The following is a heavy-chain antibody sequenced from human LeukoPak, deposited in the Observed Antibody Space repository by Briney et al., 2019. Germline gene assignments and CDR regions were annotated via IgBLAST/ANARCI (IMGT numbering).Heavy chain of an antibody. CDR1: GYSISSGYY. J-gene: IGHJ4*02. V-gene: IGHV3-23*01. CDR2: ISGNGRTT. CDR3: AKEGYSSSWNADFDY. Sequence: ETLSLTCTVSGYSISSGYYWGWIRQPPGKGLEWVSAISGNGRTTYYADSVQGRFTFSRDNSENTLYLQVNSLRAEDTAVYYCAKEGYSSSWNADFDYWGQGTLVTVSS. D-gene: IGHD6-13*01.